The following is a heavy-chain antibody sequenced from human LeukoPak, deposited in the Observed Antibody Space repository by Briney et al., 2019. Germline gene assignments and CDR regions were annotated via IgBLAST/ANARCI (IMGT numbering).Heavy chain of an antibody. V-gene: IGHV1-18*04. J-gene: IGHJ3*02. CDR3: ARDSWGVPELLWFGESLGVASDI. Sequence: GASVTVSCKASGYTFTGYYIHWVRQAPGQGLEWMGWISAYNGNTNYAQKLQGRVTMTTDTSTSTAYMELRSLRSDDTAVYYCARDSWGVPELLWFGESLGVASDIWGQGTMVTVSS. D-gene: IGHD3-10*01. CDR1: GYTFTGYY. CDR2: ISAYNGNT.